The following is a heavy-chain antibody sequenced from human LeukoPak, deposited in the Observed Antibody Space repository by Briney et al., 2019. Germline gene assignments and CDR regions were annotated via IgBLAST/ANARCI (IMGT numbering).Heavy chain of an antibody. CDR1: GGSISSYY. J-gene: IGHJ3*02. CDR2: IYYSGST. CDR3: ARGFDQYYDFWSGHPHDAFDI. V-gene: IGHV4-59*01. Sequence: SETPSLTCTVSGGSISSYYWSWIRQPPGKGLEWIGYIYYSGSTNYNPSLKSRVTISVDTSKNQFSLKLSSVTAADTAVYYCARGFDQYYDFWSGHPHDAFDIWGQGTMVTVSS. D-gene: IGHD3-3*01.